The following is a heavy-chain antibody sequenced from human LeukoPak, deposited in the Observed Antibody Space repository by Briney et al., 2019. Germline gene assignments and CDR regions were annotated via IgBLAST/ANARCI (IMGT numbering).Heavy chain of an antibody. CDR1: GFTFSSYS. Sequence: GGSLRLSCAASGFTFSSYSMNWVRQAPGKGLKWVSYISRSSSIIYYADSVKGRFTISRDNAKNSLYLQMNSLRDEDTAMYYCVRDVLSYGDSGVDYWGQGTLVTVSS. D-gene: IGHD2-2*01. J-gene: IGHJ4*02. V-gene: IGHV3-48*02. CDR3: VRDVLSYGDSGVDY. CDR2: ISRSSSII.